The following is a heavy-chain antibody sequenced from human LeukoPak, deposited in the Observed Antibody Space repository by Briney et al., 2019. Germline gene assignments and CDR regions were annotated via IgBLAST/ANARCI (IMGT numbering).Heavy chain of an antibody. CDR1: GGSISSGSHY. J-gene: IGHJ4*02. V-gene: IGHV4-61*02. D-gene: IGHD6-13*01. CDR2: IYTSGST. CDR3: ARPTSSSWYAFDY. Sequence: SETLSLTCTVSGGSISSGSHYWSWIRQPAGKGLEWIGRIYTSGSTNYNPSLKSRVTISVDTSKNQFSLKLSSVTAADTAVYYCARPTSSSWYAFDYWGQGTLVTVSS.